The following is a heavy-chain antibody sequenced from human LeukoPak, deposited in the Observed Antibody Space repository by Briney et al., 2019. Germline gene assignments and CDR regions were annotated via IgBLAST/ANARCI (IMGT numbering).Heavy chain of an antibody. CDR1: GFTFDDYA. D-gene: IGHD6-19*01. V-gene: IGHV3-9*01. Sequence: GGSLRLSCAASGFTFDDYAMHWVRQAPGKGLEWVSGISWNSGSIGYADSVKGRFTISRDNAKSSLYLQMNSLRAEDTALYYCAKAGMGIAVAAFDYWGQGTLVTVSS. CDR2: ISWNSGSI. J-gene: IGHJ4*02. CDR3: AKAGMGIAVAAFDY.